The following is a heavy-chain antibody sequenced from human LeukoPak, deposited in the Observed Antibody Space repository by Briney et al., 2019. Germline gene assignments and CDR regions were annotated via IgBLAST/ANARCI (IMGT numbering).Heavy chain of an antibody. Sequence: GGSLRLSCAASGFTFSNYAMSWVRQAPGKGLEWVSAISGSGGSTYYADSVVKGRFTISRDNSKNTLYLQMNSLRAEDTAVYYCAKCYYDSSTSGTDWWGQGTLVTVSS. CDR2: ISGSGGST. D-gene: IGHD3-22*01. CDR3: AKCYYDSSTSGTDW. CDR1: GFTFSNYA. J-gene: IGHJ4*02. V-gene: IGHV3-23*01.